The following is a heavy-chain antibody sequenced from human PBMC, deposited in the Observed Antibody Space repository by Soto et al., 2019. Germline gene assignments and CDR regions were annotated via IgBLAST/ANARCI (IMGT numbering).Heavy chain of an antibody. CDR3: ARVAAAAGTWY. V-gene: IGHV4-4*02. CDR1: GGSISSSNW. Sequence: QVQLQESGPGLVKPSGTLSLTCAVSGGSISSSNWWSWVRQPPGKGLEWIGELYHSGSTNYNPSLKSRFTLPVNKSKNQFSLKLSSVTAADTAVYYCARVAAAAGTWYWGQGTLVTVSS. CDR2: LYHSGST. D-gene: IGHD6-13*01. J-gene: IGHJ4*02.